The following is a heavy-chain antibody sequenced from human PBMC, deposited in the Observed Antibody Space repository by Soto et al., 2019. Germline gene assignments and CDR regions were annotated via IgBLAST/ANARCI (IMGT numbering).Heavy chain of an antibody. J-gene: IGHJ6*02. CDR2: IYPGDSDT. CDR1: GYSFTSYW. V-gene: IGHV5-51*01. Sequence: VEALKISWKGSGYSFTSYWIGWVRQMPGKGLELMVIIYPGDSDTRYSPSFQGQVTISDDKSIRTAYLQWSSLKASDTAMYYCARLTIVVVPAANTYYYSYYGMDXWGQGTTVTVS. D-gene: IGHD2-2*01. CDR3: ARLTIVVVPAANTYYYSYYGMDX.